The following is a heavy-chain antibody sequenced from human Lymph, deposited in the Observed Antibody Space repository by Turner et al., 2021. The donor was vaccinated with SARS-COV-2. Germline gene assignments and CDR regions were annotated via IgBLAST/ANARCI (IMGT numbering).Heavy chain of an antibody. CDR2: FDPEDGKT. V-gene: IGHV1-24*01. J-gene: IGHJ6*02. CDR1: GYTLTDLS. Sequence: QVQLVQSGAEVKKPGASVKVSCKVSGYTLTDLSMHWVRQAPGKGLEWMGGFDPEDGKTIYAQKFQGRVTMTEDTSTDTAYMELSSLRSDDTAVYYCATDRSSGWPHYYYYTMDVWGQGTTVTVSS. D-gene: IGHD6-19*01. CDR3: ATDRSSGWPHYYYYTMDV.